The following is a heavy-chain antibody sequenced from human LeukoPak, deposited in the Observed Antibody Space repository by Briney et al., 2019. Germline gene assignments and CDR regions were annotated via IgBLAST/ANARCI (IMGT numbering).Heavy chain of an antibody. J-gene: IGHJ3*01. CDR3: ARDGAEGDDSAFDV. CDR2: TRSKVRKYAT. Sequence: GGSLRLSCVGSGFTPSDYHMDWVRQAPGLGLEWVGRTRSKVRKYATEYAASVKGRFTISRDESENSVFLHLSSLTVEDTAFYYCARDGAEGDDSAFDVWGQGTMVTVSS. CDR1: GFTPSDYH. D-gene: IGHD3-22*01. V-gene: IGHV3-72*01.